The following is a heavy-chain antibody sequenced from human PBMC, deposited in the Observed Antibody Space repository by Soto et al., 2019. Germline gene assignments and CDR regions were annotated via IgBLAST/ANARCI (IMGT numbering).Heavy chain of an antibody. J-gene: IGHJ4*02. V-gene: IGHV3-23*01. CDR3: AKDVYSSGWYPL. CDR2: ISGSGGST. CDR1: GFTFSRYA. Sequence: QALGSRRLSLAPSGFTFSRYAVSSVRQAPGKGLEWVSAISGSGGSTYYADSVKGRFTISRENPKNTLYLQMNSLRAEDTAVYYCAKDVYSSGWYPLWGQGTLVTVSS. D-gene: IGHD6-19*01.